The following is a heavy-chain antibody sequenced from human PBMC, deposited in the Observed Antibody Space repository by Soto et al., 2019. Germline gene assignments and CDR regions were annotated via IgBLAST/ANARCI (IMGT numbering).Heavy chain of an antibody. CDR1: GYTFTGYY. CDR3: ARALATHDYYYGMDV. V-gene: IGHV1-2*02. J-gene: IGHJ6*02. Sequence: ASVKVSCKASGYTFTGYYMHWVRQAPGQGLEWMGWINPNSGGTNYAQKFQGRVTMTRDTSISTAYMELSRLRSDDTAVYYCARALATHDYYYGMDVWGQGTTVTVSS. D-gene: IGHD3-3*02. CDR2: INPNSGGT.